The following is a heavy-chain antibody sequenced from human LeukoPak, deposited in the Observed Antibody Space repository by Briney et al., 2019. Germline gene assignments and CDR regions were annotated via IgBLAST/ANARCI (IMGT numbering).Heavy chain of an antibody. CDR3: TRDWRWLQWGGFDY. CDR2: IRSKAYGGTT. Sequence: GRSLRLSCTASGFTFGDYAMSWFHQAPGKGLEWVGFIRSKAYGGTTEYAASVKGRFTISRDDSKSIAYLQMNSLKTEDTAVYYCTRDWRWLQWGGFDYWGQGTLVTVSS. D-gene: IGHD5-24*01. CDR1: GFTFGDYA. V-gene: IGHV3-49*03. J-gene: IGHJ4*02.